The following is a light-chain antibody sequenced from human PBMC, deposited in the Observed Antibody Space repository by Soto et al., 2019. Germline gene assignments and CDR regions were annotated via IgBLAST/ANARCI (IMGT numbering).Light chain of an antibody. CDR1: ESVASNY. CDR2: GAS. CDR3: HQYGSSPWT. J-gene: IGKJ1*01. Sequence: EIVLTQSPGTLSLSPGERATLSCRASESVASNYLAWYQHKPGQAPRLLFFGASNRATGIPDRFSGSGSGTDFTLTISRLEPEDFAVYYCHQYGSSPWTLGQGTKV. V-gene: IGKV3-20*01.